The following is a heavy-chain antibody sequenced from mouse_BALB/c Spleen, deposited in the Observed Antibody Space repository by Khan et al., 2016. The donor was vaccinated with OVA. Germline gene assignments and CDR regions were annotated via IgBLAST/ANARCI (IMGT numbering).Heavy chain of an antibody. CDR3: ARRGLRWDFDY. D-gene: IGHD1-1*01. V-gene: IGHV1-7*01. J-gene: IGHJ2*01. Sequence: VQLQQSGAELAKPGASVKMSRKASGYTFINYWMNWVKQRPGQGLEWIGYINPTTGYTEYNLKFKDKATLTADKSSSTAHMQLSSLTSEDSAVYYWARRGLRWDFDYWGQGTTLTVSS. CDR2: INPTTGYT. CDR1: GYTFINYW.